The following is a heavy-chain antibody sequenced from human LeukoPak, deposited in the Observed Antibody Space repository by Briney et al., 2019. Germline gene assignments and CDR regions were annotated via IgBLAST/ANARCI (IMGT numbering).Heavy chain of an antibody. V-gene: IGHV3-74*01. CDR3: ARGSTQYSSGWYGLDY. CDR2: VNRDGSST. D-gene: IGHD6-19*01. J-gene: IGHJ4*02. Sequence: GGSLRLSCAASGFTFSSYWMHWVRQAPGKGLVWVSRVNRDGSSTTYADSVKGGLTISRHNAKNTLYLQMNSLRAEDTAVYYCARGSTQYSSGWYGLDYWGQGTLVTVSS. CDR1: GFTFSSYW.